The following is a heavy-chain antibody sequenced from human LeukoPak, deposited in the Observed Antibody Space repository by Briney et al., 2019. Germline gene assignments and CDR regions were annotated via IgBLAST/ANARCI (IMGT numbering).Heavy chain of an antibody. CDR2: IKQDGSEK. Sequence: GGSLRLSCAASGFTFSSYWMSWVRQAPGKGLEWVANIKQDGSEKYYVDSVKGRFTISRDNAKNSLYLQMNSLRAEDTAVYYCARVSADIVLMVYAMGSYLDYWGQGTLVTVSS. V-gene: IGHV3-7*01. J-gene: IGHJ4*02. CDR3: ARVSADIVLMVYAMGSYLDY. D-gene: IGHD2-8*01. CDR1: GFTFSSYW.